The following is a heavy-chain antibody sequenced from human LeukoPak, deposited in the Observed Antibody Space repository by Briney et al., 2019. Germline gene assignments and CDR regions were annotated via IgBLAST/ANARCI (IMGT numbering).Heavy chain of an antibody. Sequence: GGSLRLSCAVSGFTVSSNYMSWVRQAPGKGLQWVSIIYSGGNAYYADSVKGRFTISRDNSKNTLYIQMNSLTAEDTAVYYCARVGRIAATGILDWFDPWGQGTLVTVSS. J-gene: IGHJ5*02. CDR3: ARVGRIAATGILDWFDP. CDR2: IYSGGNA. CDR1: GFTVSSNY. V-gene: IGHV3-53*01. D-gene: IGHD6-13*01.